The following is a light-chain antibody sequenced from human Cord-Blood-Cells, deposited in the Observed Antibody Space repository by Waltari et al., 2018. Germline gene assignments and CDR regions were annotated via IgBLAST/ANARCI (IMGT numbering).Light chain of an antibody. CDR3: CSYAGSYTLV. Sequence: QSALTQPRSVSGSPGQSVPISCTGTSSDVGGYNYVSWYQQHPGKPPKLMIYDVSKRPSGVPDRFSGSKSGNTASLTISGLQAEDEADYYCCSYAGSYTLVFGGGTKLTVL. CDR2: DVS. V-gene: IGLV2-11*01. J-gene: IGLJ2*01. CDR1: SSDVGGYNY.